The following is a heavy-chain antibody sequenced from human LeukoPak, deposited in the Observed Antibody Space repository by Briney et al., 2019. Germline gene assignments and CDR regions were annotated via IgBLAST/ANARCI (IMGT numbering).Heavy chain of an antibody. J-gene: IGHJ3*01. CDR1: GGSISTYY. CDR2: IYHTGST. Sequence: SETLSLTCTVSGGSISTYYWSWIRQPSGKGLEWIGYIYHTGSTNYNPSLKSRVTMSVDTSKNQFTLTLSSVTAAHTAVDSSAREYKSDSSTYSNAFDVWGQGTMVTVSS. CDR3: AREYKSDSSTYSNAFDV. V-gene: IGHV4-59*01. D-gene: IGHD3-22*01.